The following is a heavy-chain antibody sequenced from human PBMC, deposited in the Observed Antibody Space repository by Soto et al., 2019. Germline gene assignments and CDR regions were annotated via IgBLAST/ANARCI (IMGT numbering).Heavy chain of an antibody. CDR2: IIPIFGTD. CDR3: AISPQYCSGGSCYFNY. J-gene: IGHJ4*02. Sequence: QVQLVQSGAEVQKPGSSVKVSCKASVGTFSSYAISWVRQAPGQGLEWMGGIIPIFGTDNYAQKFQGRVTITADESTSTAYMELSSLRAEDTAVYYCAISPQYCSGGSCYFNYWGQGTLVTVSS. V-gene: IGHV1-69*01. CDR1: VGTFSSYA. D-gene: IGHD2-15*01.